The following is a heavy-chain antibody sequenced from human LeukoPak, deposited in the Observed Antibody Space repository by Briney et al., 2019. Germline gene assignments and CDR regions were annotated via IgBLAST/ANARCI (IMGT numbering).Heavy chain of an antibody. CDR2: IYYSGST. J-gene: IGHJ6*02. CDR1: GGSISSYY. CDR3: TRDHWLLSSNTWYYYGMDV. D-gene: IGHD3-9*01. V-gene: IGHV4-59*01. Sequence: SETLSLTCTVSGGSISSYYWSWIRQPPGKGLEWIGYIYYSGSTNYNPSLKSRVTISVDTSKDQVSLQLSSVTAADTAVYYCTRDHWLLSSNTWYYYGMDVWGQGTTVTVSS.